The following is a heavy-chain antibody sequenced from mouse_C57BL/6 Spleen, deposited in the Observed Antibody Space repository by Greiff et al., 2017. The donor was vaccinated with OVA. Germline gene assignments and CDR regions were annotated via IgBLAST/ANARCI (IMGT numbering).Heavy chain of an antibody. CDR2: INPSTGGT. V-gene: IGHV1-42*01. D-gene: IGHD1-1*01. CDR1: GYSFTGYY. J-gene: IGHJ1*03. Sequence: VQLQQSGPELVKPGASVKISCKASGYSFTGYYMNWVKQSPEKSLEWIGEINPSTGGTTYNQKFKAKATLTVDKSSSTAYMQLKSLTSEDSAVYYCARRYGSSYGGYFDVWGTGTTVTVSS. CDR3: ARRYGSSYGGYFDV.